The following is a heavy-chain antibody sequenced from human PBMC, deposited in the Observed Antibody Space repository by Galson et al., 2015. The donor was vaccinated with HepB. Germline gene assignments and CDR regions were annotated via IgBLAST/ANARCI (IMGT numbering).Heavy chain of an antibody. CDR2: ISAYNGNT. CDR1: GYTFTSYG. D-gene: IGHD6-13*01. Sequence: SCKASGYTFTSYGISWVRQAPGQGLEWMGWISAYNGNTNYAQKLQGRVSMTTDTSTSTAYMELRSLTSDDTAVYYCTRDLGGAPGIFFDYWGQGTLVTVSS. CDR3: TRDLGGAPGIFFDY. J-gene: IGHJ4*02. V-gene: IGHV1-18*04.